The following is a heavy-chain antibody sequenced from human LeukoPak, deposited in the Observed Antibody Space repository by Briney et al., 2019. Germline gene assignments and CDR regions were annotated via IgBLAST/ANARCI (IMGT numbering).Heavy chain of an antibody. V-gene: IGHV4-34*01. J-gene: IGHJ6*03. Sequence: PSETLSLTCAVYGGSFSGYYWSWIRQPPGQGLEWFGEINHSGSTNYNPSLKSRVTISVDTSKNQFSLKLSSVTAADTAVYYCARGIAAHYYYYYDMDVWGKGTTVTISS. CDR3: ARGIAAHYYYYYDMDV. CDR1: GGSFSGYY. CDR2: INHSGST. D-gene: IGHD6-13*01.